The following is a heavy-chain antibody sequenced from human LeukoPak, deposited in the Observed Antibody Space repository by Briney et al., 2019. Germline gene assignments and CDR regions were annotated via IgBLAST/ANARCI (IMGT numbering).Heavy chain of an antibody. CDR2: IGGSGETT. CDR3: ARGRTGYIPDY. D-gene: IGHD6-13*01. V-gene: IGHV3-23*01. CDR1: GFTFSTYS. J-gene: IGHJ4*02. Sequence: GGSLRLSCAASGFTFSTYSMTWVSQSPGKGLEWVSVIGGSGETTFYADSVRGRFTISRDNSKNTLYLQMNSLRAEDSAIYYCARGRTGYIPDYWGQGTLVTVSS.